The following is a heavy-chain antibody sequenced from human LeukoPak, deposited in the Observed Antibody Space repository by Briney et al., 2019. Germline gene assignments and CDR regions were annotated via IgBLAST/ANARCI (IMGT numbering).Heavy chain of an antibody. CDR1: GGSISSYY. J-gene: IGHJ6*02. Sequence: SETLSLTCTVSGGSISSYYGSWIRQPPGKGLEWIGYIYYSGSTNYNPSLKSRVTISVDTSKNQFSLKLSSVTAADTAVYYCARDKQMSGNYYYYYGMDVWGQGTTVTVSS. CDR2: IYYSGST. D-gene: IGHD1-14*01. V-gene: IGHV4-59*01. CDR3: ARDKQMSGNYYYYYGMDV.